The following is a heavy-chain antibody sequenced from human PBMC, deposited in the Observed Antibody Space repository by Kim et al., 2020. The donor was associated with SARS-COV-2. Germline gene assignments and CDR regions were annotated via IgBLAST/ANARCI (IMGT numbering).Heavy chain of an antibody. CDR3: AKGVLLDYYYYGMDV. Sequence: GGSLRLSCAASGFTFDDYAMHWVRQAPGKGLEWVSGISWNSGSIGYADSVKGRFTISRDNAKNSLYLQMNSLRAEDTALYYCAKGVLLDYYYYGMDVWG. D-gene: IGHD3-10*01. V-gene: IGHV3-9*01. CDR2: ISWNSGSI. CDR1: GFTFDDYA. J-gene: IGHJ6*02.